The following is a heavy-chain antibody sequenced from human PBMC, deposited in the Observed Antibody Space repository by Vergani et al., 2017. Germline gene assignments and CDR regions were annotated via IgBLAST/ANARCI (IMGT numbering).Heavy chain of an antibody. CDR1: GGTFSSYT. D-gene: IGHD6-13*01. Sequence: VQLVQSGAEVKKPGSSVKVSCKASGGTFSSYTISWVRQAPGQGLEWMGRIIPILGIANYAQKFQGRVTITADKSTSTAYMELSSLRSEDTAVYYCARDEGAAAAPGRRRFDYWGQGTLVTVSS. CDR2: IIPILGIA. CDR3: ARDEGAAAAPGRRRFDY. J-gene: IGHJ4*02. V-gene: IGHV1-69*08.